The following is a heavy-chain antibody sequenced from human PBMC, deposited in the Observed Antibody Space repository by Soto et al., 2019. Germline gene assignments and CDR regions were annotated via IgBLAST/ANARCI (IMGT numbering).Heavy chain of an antibody. V-gene: IGHV4-4*02. CDR2: IYHSGNT. D-gene: IGHD3-3*01. CDR3: ARGGKSGSFSYYGMDA. CDR1: GGSISSSNW. J-gene: IGHJ6*02. Sequence: LSLTCAVSGGSISSSNWWSWVRQPPEKGLEWIGEIYHSGNTNYNPSLKSRVTISVDRSKNQFSLKLSSVTAADTAVYYCARGGKSGSFSYYGMDAWGRGTTVTVSS.